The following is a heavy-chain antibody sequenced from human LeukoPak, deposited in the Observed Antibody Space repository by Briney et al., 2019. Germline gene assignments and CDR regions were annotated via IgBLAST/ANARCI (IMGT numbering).Heavy chain of an antibody. CDR2: IHYSGST. CDR1: GGSISSYH. D-gene: IGHD2-21*01. J-gene: IGHJ3*02. CDR3: ARSVSWGLLVRDDAFDI. Sequence: SGTLSLTCTVSGGSISSYHWIWIRQRPGKGLEWIGYIHYSGSTNYNPSPKSRVTTSVDTSKKQFSLKLRSVTAADTTVYYCARSVSWGLLVRDDAFDIWGQGTMVTVSS. V-gene: IGHV4-59*08.